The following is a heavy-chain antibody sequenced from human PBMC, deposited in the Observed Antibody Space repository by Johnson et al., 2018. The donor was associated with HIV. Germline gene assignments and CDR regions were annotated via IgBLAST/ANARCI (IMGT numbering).Heavy chain of an antibody. D-gene: IGHD4-17*01. V-gene: IGHV3-53*01. CDR1: GFTVSAYY. CDR2: MSSGGST. CDR3: AREVAGDYGDSPGAFDI. Sequence: EVQLVESGGGLIRPGGSLRLSCAASGFTVSAYYMSWVRQAPGKGLEWVSVMSSGGSTYYADSVKGRFTISRDNSQNTLYLQMNSLRAEDTAVYYCAREVAGDYGDSPGAFDIWGQGTMVTVSS. J-gene: IGHJ3*02.